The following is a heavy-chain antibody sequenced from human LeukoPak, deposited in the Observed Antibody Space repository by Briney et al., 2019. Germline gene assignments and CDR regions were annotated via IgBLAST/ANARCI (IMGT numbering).Heavy chain of an antibody. CDR2: IYYSGST. CDR3: ARVLGGYGSSFDI. V-gene: IGHV4-31*03. Sequence: PSQTLSLTCTVSGGSISSGGYYWSWIRQHPGKGPEWIGYIYYSGSTYYNPSLESRVTISVDTSKNQFSLKLSSVTAADTAVYYCARVLGGYGSSFDIWGQGTMVTVSS. CDR1: GGSISSGGYY. J-gene: IGHJ3*02. D-gene: IGHD3-10*01.